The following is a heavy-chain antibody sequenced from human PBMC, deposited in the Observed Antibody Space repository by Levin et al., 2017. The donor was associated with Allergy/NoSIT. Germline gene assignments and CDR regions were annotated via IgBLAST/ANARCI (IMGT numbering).Heavy chain of an antibody. CDR3: ARGQYSSGWNDFDY. J-gene: IGHJ4*02. V-gene: IGHV1-2*04. D-gene: IGHD6-19*01. Sequence: GASVKVSCKASGYTFTGYYMHWVRQAPGQGLEWMGWINPNSGGTNYAQKFQGWVTMTRDTSISTAYMELSRLRSDDTAVYYCARGQYSSGWNDFDYWGQGTLVTVSS. CDR1: GYTFTGYY. CDR2: INPNSGGT.